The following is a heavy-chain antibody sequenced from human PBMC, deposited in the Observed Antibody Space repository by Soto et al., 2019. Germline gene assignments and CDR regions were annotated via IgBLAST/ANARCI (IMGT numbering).Heavy chain of an antibody. CDR1: GGSISSGDYY. CDR2: IYYSGST. J-gene: IGHJ4*02. D-gene: IGHD5-12*01. V-gene: IGHV4-30-4*01. CDR3: ARSESVVATIMDY. Sequence: QVQLQESGPGLVKPSQTLSLTCTVSGGSISSGDYYWSWIRQPPGKGLEWMGYIYYSGSTHYNPSLKSRVTTSVDTSKNQFSLRLSSVTAADTAVYYCARSESVVATIMDYWGQGTLVTVSS.